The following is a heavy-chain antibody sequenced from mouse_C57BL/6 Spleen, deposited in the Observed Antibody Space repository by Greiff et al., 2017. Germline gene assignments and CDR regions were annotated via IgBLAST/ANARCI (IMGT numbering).Heavy chain of an antibody. CDR1: GYTFTSYW. CDR2: IDPSDSYT. Sequence: VQLQQPGAELVMPGASVKLSCKASGYTFTSYWMHWVKQRPGQGLEWIGEIDPSDSYTNYNQKFKGKSTLTVDKSSSSAYMQLSSLTSEDSAVYYCARCSSGSAWFAYWGQGTLVTVSA. J-gene: IGHJ3*01. CDR3: ARCSSGSAWFAY. V-gene: IGHV1-69*01. D-gene: IGHD3-2*02.